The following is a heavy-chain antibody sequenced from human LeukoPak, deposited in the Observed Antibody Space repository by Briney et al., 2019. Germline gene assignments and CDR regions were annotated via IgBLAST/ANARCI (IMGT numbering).Heavy chain of an antibody. D-gene: IGHD3-3*01. CDR1: GFTFSDYW. CDR3: GRDGVRSTPFDH. J-gene: IGHJ4*02. CDR2: INFDGSDT. V-gene: IGHV3-74*01. Sequence: TGGSLRLSCAASGFTFSDYWMHWVRQAPGKGLVWVAQINFDGSDTTYADSVKGRFTISRDNAKNTLYLEMNSLRGEDTAVYYCGRDGVRSTPFDHWGQGTLVTVSS.